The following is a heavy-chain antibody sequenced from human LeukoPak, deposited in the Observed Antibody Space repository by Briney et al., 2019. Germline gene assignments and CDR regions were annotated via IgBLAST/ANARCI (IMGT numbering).Heavy chain of an antibody. Sequence: PGGSLRLSCAVSGFTFSTYWMNWVRQAPGKGLEWVSVIYTGGDTYYADSVKGRFTISRDNAKNSLYLQMNSLRAEDTAVYYCARDRVAVAGTPIDFWGQGTLVTVSS. CDR3: ARDRVAVAGTPIDF. D-gene: IGHD6-19*01. CDR2: IYTGGDT. CDR1: GFTFSTYW. J-gene: IGHJ4*02. V-gene: IGHV3-21*01.